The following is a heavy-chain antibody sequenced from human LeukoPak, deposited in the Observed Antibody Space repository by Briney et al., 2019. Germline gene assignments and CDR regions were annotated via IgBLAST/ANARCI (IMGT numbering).Heavy chain of an antibody. CDR3: ARARDYGDYPPDY. CDR2: IGGSGSTI. Sequence: GGSLRLSCAASGFTFSTYSMNWVRQAPGKGLEWISYIGGSGSTIYYADSVKGRFTISRDNAKKSLYLQMSSLRAEDTAIYYCARARDYGDYPPDYWGQGTLVTVSS. CDR1: GFTFSTYS. D-gene: IGHD4-17*01. J-gene: IGHJ4*02. V-gene: IGHV3-48*01.